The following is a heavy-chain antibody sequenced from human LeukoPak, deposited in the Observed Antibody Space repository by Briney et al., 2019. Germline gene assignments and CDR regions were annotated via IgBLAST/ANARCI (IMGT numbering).Heavy chain of an antibody. Sequence: GGSLRLSCAASGFTFGNYSMNWIRQPPGKGLEWVSVISCSGGGGNTYYADSVKGRFTISRDNSKNTLYLQMTSLRAEDTATYYCARVSYRTGYPQPPSDYWGQGTLVTVSS. CDR3: ARVSYRTGYPQPPSDY. J-gene: IGHJ4*01. CDR1: GFTFGNYS. V-gene: IGHV3-23*01. CDR2: ISCSGGGGNT. D-gene: IGHD3/OR15-3a*01.